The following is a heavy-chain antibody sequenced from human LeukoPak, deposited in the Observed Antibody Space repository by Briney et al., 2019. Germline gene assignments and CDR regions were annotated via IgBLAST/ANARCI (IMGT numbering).Heavy chain of an antibody. D-gene: IGHD1-26*01. Sequence: PSETLSLTCTVSGYSISSGYYWSWIRQSPGKGLEWIGYIYYSGSTNYNPSLRSRVTISVDTSKNQFSLKLSSVTAADTAVYYCASSYFGVVGATVHWGQGTLVTVSS. CDR3: ASSYFGVVGATVH. V-gene: IGHV4-61*01. J-gene: IGHJ4*02. CDR2: IYYSGST. CDR1: GYSISSGYY.